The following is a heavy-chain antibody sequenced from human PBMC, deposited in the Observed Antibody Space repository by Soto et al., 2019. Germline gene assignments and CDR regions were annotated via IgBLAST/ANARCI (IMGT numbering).Heavy chain of an antibody. CDR3: ASSAIGDIVVVPAARFDY. CDR1: GGSISSSSYY. V-gene: IGHV4-39*01. Sequence: SETLSLTCTVSGGSISSSSYYWGWIRQPPGKGLEWIGSIYYSGSTYYNPSLKSRVTISVDTSKNQFSLKLSSVTAADTAVYYCASSAIGDIVVVPAARFDYWGQGTLVTVSS. J-gene: IGHJ4*02. CDR2: IYYSGST. D-gene: IGHD2-2*01.